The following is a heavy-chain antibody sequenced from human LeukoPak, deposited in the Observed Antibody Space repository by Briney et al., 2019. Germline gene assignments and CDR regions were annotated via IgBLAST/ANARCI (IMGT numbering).Heavy chain of an antibody. Sequence: GGSLRLSCAASGFTFSSYWMSWVRQAPGKGLEWVANIKQDGSEKYYVDSVKGRFTISRDNAKNSLYLQMNSLRAEDTAVYCCARSQGVPAAISVWFDPWGQGTLVTVSS. D-gene: IGHD2-2*01. J-gene: IGHJ5*02. CDR1: GFTFSSYW. CDR2: IKQDGSEK. CDR3: ARSQGVPAAISVWFDP. V-gene: IGHV3-7*01.